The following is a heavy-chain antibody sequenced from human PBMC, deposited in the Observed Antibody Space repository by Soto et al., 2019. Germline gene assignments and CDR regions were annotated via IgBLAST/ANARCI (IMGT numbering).Heavy chain of an antibody. CDR1: GGTFSSYT. Sequence: QVQLVQSGAEVKKPGSSVKVSCKASGGTFSSYTISWVRQAPGQGLEWMGRIIPILGIANYAQKFQGRVTITADKSTSTAYMELSSLRSEDTDVYYCATGYYYDSSGYYWPYGMDVWGQGTTVTVSS. J-gene: IGHJ6*02. CDR3: ATGYYYDSSGYYWPYGMDV. D-gene: IGHD3-22*01. CDR2: IIPILGIA. V-gene: IGHV1-69*02.